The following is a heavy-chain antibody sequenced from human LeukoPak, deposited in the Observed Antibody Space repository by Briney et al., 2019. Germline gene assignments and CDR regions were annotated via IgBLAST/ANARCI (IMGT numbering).Heavy chain of an antibody. J-gene: IGHJ5*02. V-gene: IGHV4-4*07. D-gene: IGHD1-7*01. Sequence: SETLSLTCTVSGDSISNYYWNWIRQPAGKGLEWIGRIYTNGSTKYNPSLKSRVTMSVDTSKNQFSLKLSSVTAADTAVYYCARKNYWFDPWGQGTLVTVSS. CDR2: IYTNGST. CDR3: ARKNYWFDP. CDR1: GDSISNYY.